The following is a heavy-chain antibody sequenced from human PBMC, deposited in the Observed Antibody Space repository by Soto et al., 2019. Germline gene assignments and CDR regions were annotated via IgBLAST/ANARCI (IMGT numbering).Heavy chain of an antibody. J-gene: IGHJ6*02. Sequence: SETLSLTCTVSGGSISSYSWSWIRQPAGKGLEWIGRIYTSGSTNYNPSLKSRVTMSVDTSKNQFSLKLSSVTAADTAVYYCARDRTSARQWLERHLGYYYGMDVWGQGTTVTVSS. CDR2: IYTSGST. CDR3: ARDRTSARQWLERHLGYYYGMDV. D-gene: IGHD1-1*01. CDR1: GGSISSYS. V-gene: IGHV4-4*07.